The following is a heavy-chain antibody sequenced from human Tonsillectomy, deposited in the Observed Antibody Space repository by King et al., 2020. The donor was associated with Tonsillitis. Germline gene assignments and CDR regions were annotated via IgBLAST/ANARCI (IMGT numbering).Heavy chain of an antibody. V-gene: IGHV4-4*02. Sequence: QLQESGPGLVKPSGTLSLSCVVSGDSISSDKWWTWVRQPPGKGLEWIGEIHHRKRANYNPSPKSRVTISVDKSKNQFSLNPNSVTAADTALYYCARGGDWKFDYWGQGILVTVSS. D-gene: IGHD2-21*02. J-gene: IGHJ4*02. CDR1: GDSISSDKW. CDR2: IHHRKRA. CDR3: ARGGDWKFDY.